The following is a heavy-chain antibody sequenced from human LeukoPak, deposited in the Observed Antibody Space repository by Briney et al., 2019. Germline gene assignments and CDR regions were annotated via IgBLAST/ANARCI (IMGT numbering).Heavy chain of an antibody. CDR2: ITNSGTTI. D-gene: IGHD3-9*01. Sequence: GGSLRLSCAASGFTFSIYAMHWVRQAPGKGLEWVSYITNSGTTIYYADSVKGRFTISRDNAKNSLYLQMNSLRAEDTAVYYCARDGHYDILTGYFQDWGQGTLVTVSS. V-gene: IGHV3-48*04. CDR1: GFTFSIYA. J-gene: IGHJ1*01. CDR3: ARDGHYDILTGYFQD.